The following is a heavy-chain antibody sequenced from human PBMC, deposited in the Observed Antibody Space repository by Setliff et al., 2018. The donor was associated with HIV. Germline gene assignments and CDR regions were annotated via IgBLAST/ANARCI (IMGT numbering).Heavy chain of an antibody. CDR3: ARDQLWSKATFDI. CDR2: IKEDGSEE. CDR1: GFTFGSYW. J-gene: IGHJ3*02. Sequence: LGGSLRLSCAASGFTFGSYWMSWVRQAPGKGLEWVANIKEDGSEEYYVDSVKGRFTISRDNAKSSLYLQMNSLRVEDTAVYYCARDQLWSKATFDIWGQGTMVTVSS. V-gene: IGHV3-7*01. D-gene: IGHD5-18*01.